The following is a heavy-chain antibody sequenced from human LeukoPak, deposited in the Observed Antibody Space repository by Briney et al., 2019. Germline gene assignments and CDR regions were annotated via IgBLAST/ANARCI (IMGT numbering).Heavy chain of an antibody. Sequence: SETLSLTCAVSGGSFSGYYWSWIRQSPGKGLEWIGEINHSGSTNYNPSLKSRVSISVDSSKNQFSLKVSSVTAADTAVYYCARGSDTAAGLYWGQGTLVTVSS. CDR1: GGSFSGYY. D-gene: IGHD6-13*01. J-gene: IGHJ4*02. CDR3: ARGSDTAAGLY. V-gene: IGHV4-34*01. CDR2: INHSGST.